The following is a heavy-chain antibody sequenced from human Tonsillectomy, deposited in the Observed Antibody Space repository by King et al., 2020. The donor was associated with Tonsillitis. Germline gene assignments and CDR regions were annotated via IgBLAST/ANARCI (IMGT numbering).Heavy chain of an antibody. Sequence: VQLVESGGGLVKPGGSLRLSCAASEFTFSSYNMNWVRQAPGKGLEWVSSISSSSIYIYYADSVKGRFTISRDNAKNSLYLQMNSLRAEDTAVYYCASRRCSGFRPGGYNWFDPWGQGTLVTVSS. CDR1: EFTFSSYN. V-gene: IGHV3-21*01. CDR2: ISSSSIYI. J-gene: IGHJ5*02. D-gene: IGHD6-19*01. CDR3: ASRRCSGFRPGGYNWFDP.